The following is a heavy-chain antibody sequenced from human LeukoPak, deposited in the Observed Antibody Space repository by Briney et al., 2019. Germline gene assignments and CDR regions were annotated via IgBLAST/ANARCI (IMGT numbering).Heavy chain of an antibody. D-gene: IGHD3-10*01. J-gene: IGHJ4*02. CDR2: ISSSSSYT. Sequence: AGGSLRLSCAASGFTFSSYSMNWVRQAPGKGLEAVSAISSSSSYTYYADSVKGRFTISRDNAKNSLSLKINSLRAEDTAVYYCARAATEYYYGSGSYKYWGQGTLVTVSS. CDR3: ARAATEYYYGSGSYKY. V-gene: IGHV3-21*01. CDR1: GFTFSSYS.